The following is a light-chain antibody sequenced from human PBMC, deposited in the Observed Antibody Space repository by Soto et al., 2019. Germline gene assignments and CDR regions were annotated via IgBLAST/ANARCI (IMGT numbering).Light chain of an antibody. J-gene: IGLJ2*01. CDR3: AVWDDSLNGPV. Sequence: VLTQPPSVSEAPGQRVTISCSGSRSNIGDNAVNWYQQLPGKAPKLLIYYDDLLPSGVSDRFSGSKSGTSASLAISGLQSEDEADYYCAVWDDSLNGPVFGGGTKLTVL. V-gene: IGLV1-36*01. CDR2: YDD. CDR1: RSNIGDNA.